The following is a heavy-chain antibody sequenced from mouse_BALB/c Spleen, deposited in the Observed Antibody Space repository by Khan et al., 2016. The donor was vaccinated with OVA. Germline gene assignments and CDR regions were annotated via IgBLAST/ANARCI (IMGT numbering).Heavy chain of an antibody. Sequence: VQLKESGPGLVKPSQSLSLTCPVTGYSITSGYGWNWIRQFPGNKLEWMGYISYSGSTNYNPSLKSRISITRDTSKNQFFLQLNSVTTEDTATYYCATTARIKNWGKGTTLTVSS. D-gene: IGHD1-2*01. J-gene: IGHJ2*01. CDR1: GYSITSGYG. CDR3: ATTARIKN. V-gene: IGHV3-2*02. CDR2: ISYSGST.